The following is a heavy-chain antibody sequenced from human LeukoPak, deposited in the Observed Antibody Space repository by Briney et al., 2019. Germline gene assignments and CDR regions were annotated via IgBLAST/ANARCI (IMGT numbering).Heavy chain of an antibody. CDR1: GGSFSGYY. CDR2: INHSGST. D-gene: IGHD3-10*01. V-gene: IGHV4-34*01. J-gene: IGHJ4*02. Sequence: PSETLSLTCAVYGGSFSGYYWSWIRQPPGKGLEWIGEINHSGSTNYNPSLKSRVTISVDTSKNQSSLKLSSVTAADTAVYYCARRLWFGALYYFDYWGQGTLVTVSS. CDR3: ARRLWFGALYYFDY.